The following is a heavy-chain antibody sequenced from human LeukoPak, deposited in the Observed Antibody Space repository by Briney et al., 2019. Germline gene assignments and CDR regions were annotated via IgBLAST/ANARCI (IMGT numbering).Heavy chain of an antibody. V-gene: IGHV4-39*01. Sequence: SETLSLTCTVSLGSIISSSYCWGWIRQPPGKGLEWIGSIYYSGSTYYNTSRKSRVPISVDTSKNQFSLKLSSVTAADTAVYYCARQSSGWPTNIDYRGQGTLVTVSS. CDR3: ARQSSGWPTNIDY. CDR1: LGSIISSSYC. J-gene: IGHJ4*02. CDR2: IYYSGST. D-gene: IGHD6-19*01.